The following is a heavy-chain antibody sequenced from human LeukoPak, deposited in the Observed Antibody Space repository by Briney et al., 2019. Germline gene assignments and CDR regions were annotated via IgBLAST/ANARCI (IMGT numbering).Heavy chain of an antibody. D-gene: IGHD3-22*01. Sequence: PGRSLRLPCAVSGFTFDDYAMHWVRHAPGKGLEWVSGITWNSGSIDYADSVKGRFTISRDNAKNSLYLQMNSLRAEDTALYYCAKDIYARSSGYAAFHYWGQGTLVTVSS. CDR1: GFTFDDYA. CDR3: AKDIYARSSGYAAFHY. CDR2: ITWNSGSI. J-gene: IGHJ4*02. V-gene: IGHV3-9*01.